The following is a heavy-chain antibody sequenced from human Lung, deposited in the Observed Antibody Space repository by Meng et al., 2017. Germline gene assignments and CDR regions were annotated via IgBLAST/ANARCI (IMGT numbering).Heavy chain of an antibody. CDR2: ITGERSST. V-gene: IGHV3-74*01. CDR1: GFTFSPHG. J-gene: IGHJ4*02. CDR3: ARGGVTTDD. D-gene: IGHD2-21*02. Sequence: ELQLVESGHAFVQPWGSLRLSCAASGFTFSPHGMHWVRQAPGKGLEWFSRITGERSSTIYAVSVKGRFTMSRDNAKNTLSLQMNSLRAEDTAVYYCARGGVTTDDWGQGTLVTVSS.